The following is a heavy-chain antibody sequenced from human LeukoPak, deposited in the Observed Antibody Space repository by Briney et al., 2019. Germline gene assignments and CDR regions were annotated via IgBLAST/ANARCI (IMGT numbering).Heavy chain of an antibody. CDR2: IRSKAYGGTT. Sequence: PARSLRLSCTASGFTFGDYAMSWVRQAPGKGLEWVGFIRSKAYGGTTEYAASVKGRFTISRDDSKSIAYLQMNSLKTEDTAVYYCTRVHDMEQWLLYYFDYWGQGTLVTVSS. D-gene: IGHD6-19*01. CDR1: GFTFGDYA. CDR3: TRVHDMEQWLLYYFDY. J-gene: IGHJ4*02. V-gene: IGHV3-49*04.